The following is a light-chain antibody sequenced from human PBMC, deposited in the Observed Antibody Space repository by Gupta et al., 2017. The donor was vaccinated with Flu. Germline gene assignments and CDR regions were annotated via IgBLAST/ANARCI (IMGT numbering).Light chain of an antibody. Sequence: QSAPTQPRSVSGPPGQSVTISCTGTSNDVGGYNRVSWYEQRPGKAPKLILYDVTERPAGVPGRFAASKSGNTASLTISGLQADDDADYYCSSHAGSVTVGFGTGTTVTVL. J-gene: IGLJ1*01. CDR2: DVT. CDR1: SNDVGGYNR. CDR3: SSHAGSVTVG. V-gene: IGLV2-11*01.